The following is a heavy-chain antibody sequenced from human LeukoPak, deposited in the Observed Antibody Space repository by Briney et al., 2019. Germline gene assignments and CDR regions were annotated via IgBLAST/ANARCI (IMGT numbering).Heavy chain of an antibody. Sequence: SETLPLTCTVSGGSISSSSYYWGWIRQPPGKGLEWIGSIYYSGSTYYNPSLKSRVTISVDTSKNQFSLKLSSVTAADTAVYYCARATTVVPYYFDYWGQGTLVTVSS. CDR2: IYYSGST. CDR3: ARATTVVPYYFDY. V-gene: IGHV4-39*01. D-gene: IGHD4-23*01. CDR1: GGSISSSSYY. J-gene: IGHJ4*02.